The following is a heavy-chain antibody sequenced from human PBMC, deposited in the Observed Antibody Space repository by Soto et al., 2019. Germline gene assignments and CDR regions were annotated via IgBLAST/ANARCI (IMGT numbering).Heavy chain of an antibody. Sequence: PSETLSLTCTVSGGSISSYYWSWIRQPPGKGLEWIGYIYYSGSTNYNPSLKSRVTISVDTSKNQFSLKLSSVTAADTAVYYCARAVAIYCSGGSCYAKYFDYWGQGTLVTVSS. V-gene: IGHV4-59*01. CDR1: GGSISSYY. D-gene: IGHD2-15*01. J-gene: IGHJ4*02. CDR2: IYYSGST. CDR3: ARAVAIYCSGGSCYAKYFDY.